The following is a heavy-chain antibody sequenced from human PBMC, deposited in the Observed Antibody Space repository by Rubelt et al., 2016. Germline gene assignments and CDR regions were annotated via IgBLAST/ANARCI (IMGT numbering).Heavy chain of an antibody. Sequence: QVQLQQWGAGLLKPSETLSLTCAVYGGSFSGYYWSWIRQPPGKGLEWIGEINHSGSTNYNPSLKVGVTISVATAKNQFSLKLSSVTGADTAVYYCASCLRGYYYYYGMDVWGQGTTVTVSS. CDR2: INHSGST. CDR1: GGSFSGYY. V-gene: IGHV4-34*01. J-gene: IGHJ6*02. CDR3: ASCLRGYYYYYGMDV.